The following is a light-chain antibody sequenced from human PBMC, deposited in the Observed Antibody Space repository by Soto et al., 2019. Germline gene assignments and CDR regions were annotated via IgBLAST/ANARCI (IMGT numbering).Light chain of an antibody. Sequence: QSVLTQPPSASGTPGQRVTISCSGSSSNIGRNTVNWYQQLPGTAPKVLIYSNNQRPSGVPDRLSGSKSGTSAPLAISGLQSEDEADYYCAAWDDSLNAVVFGGGTQLTVL. J-gene: IGLJ2*01. CDR2: SNN. V-gene: IGLV1-44*01. CDR3: AAWDDSLNAVV. CDR1: SSNIGRNT.